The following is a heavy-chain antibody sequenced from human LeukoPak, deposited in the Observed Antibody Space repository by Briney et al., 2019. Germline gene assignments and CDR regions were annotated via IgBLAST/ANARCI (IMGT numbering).Heavy chain of an antibody. D-gene: IGHD3-9*01. CDR1: GGSISSYY. Sequence: LSLTCTVSGGSISSYYWSWIRQPPGKGLEWVSGISWNSGSIGYADSVKGRFTISRDNAKNSLYLQMNSLRAEDTALYYCAKDKGPYYDILTGHFDYWGQGTLVTVSS. CDR2: ISWNSGSI. CDR3: AKDKGPYYDILTGHFDY. J-gene: IGHJ4*02. V-gene: IGHV3-9*01.